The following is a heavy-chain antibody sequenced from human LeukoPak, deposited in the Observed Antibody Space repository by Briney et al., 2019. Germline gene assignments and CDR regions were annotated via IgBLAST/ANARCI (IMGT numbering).Heavy chain of an antibody. Sequence: PGGSLRLSCAASGFTFDDYAMHWVRQAPGKGLEWVGLIRTKAYGGTTEYAASVKGRFTISRDDSKSIAYLQMNSLKTEDTAVYYCTTGSIFGVVINGFNWFDPWGQGTLVTVSS. CDR3: TTGSIFGVVINGFNWFDP. CDR2: IRTKAYGGTT. J-gene: IGHJ5*02. D-gene: IGHD3-3*02. V-gene: IGHV3-49*04. CDR1: GFTFDDYA.